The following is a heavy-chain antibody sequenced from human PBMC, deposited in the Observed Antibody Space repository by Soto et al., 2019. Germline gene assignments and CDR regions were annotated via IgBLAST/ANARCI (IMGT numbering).Heavy chain of an antibody. Sequence: QITLKEAGPTLVKPTQTLTLTCTFSGFSLITSGMGVGWVRQPPGKALEWLALIYWDDDKGYSTSLKSRLTITKDPAKNQVVLTITNMDPAHTATSHCSRTVAPRIFDSWGQGTLVTVSS. V-gene: IGHV2-5*02. CDR3: SRTVAPRIFDS. CDR2: IYWDDDK. J-gene: IGHJ4*02. CDR1: GFSLITSGMG. D-gene: IGHD2-15*01.